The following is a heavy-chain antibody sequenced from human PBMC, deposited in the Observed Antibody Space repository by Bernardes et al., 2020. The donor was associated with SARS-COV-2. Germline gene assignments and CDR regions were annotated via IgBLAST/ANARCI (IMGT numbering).Heavy chain of an antibody. CDR1: GFTFSGYW. V-gene: IGHV3-74*01. J-gene: IGHJ6*02. Sequence: GGSLRLSCAASGFTFSGYWMHWVRQAPGKGLVWVSRINSDGSSTSYADSVKGRFTISRDNDKKMLYLQMNSLRAEDTAVYYCARGSNAYYYYGMDVWGQGTTVTVSS. CDR3: ARGSNAYYYYGMDV. D-gene: IGHD4-4*01. CDR2: INSDGSST.